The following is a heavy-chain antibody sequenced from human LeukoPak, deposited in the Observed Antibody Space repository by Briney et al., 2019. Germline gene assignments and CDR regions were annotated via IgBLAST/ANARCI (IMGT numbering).Heavy chain of an antibody. CDR3: AKDHDSSGYYYVDY. CDR1: GFTFSIYA. V-gene: IGHV3-23*01. D-gene: IGHD3-22*01. J-gene: IGHJ4*02. CDR2: ITGGRST. Sequence: PGGSLRLSCAASGFTFSIYAMSWVRQAPGKGLEWVSGITGGRSTYYADSVKGRFTISRDNSKNTLYLQMNSLRAEDTAVYYCAKDHDSSGYYYVDYWGQGTLVTVSS.